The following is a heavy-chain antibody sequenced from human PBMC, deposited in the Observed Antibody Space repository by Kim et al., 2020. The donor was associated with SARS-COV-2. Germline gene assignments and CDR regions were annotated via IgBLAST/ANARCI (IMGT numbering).Heavy chain of an antibody. Sequence: GESLKISCKGSGYSFTSYWIGWVRQMPGKGLEWMGIIYPGDSDTRYSPSFQGQVTISADKSISTAYLQWSSLKASDTAMYYCARLGGEKAMPYYYYGMDVWGQGTTVTVSS. CDR2: IYPGDSDT. V-gene: IGHV5-51*01. CDR3: ARLGGEKAMPYYYYGMDV. J-gene: IGHJ6*02. CDR1: GYSFTSYW. D-gene: IGHD2-2*01.